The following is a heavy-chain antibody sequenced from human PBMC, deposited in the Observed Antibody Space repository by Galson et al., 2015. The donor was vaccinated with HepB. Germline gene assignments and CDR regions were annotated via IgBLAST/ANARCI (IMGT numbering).Heavy chain of an antibody. CDR3: ARDKVAAAGGPPSMHPEYFQH. Sequence: SLRLSCAASGFTFNSYSMNWVRQAPGKGLEWVSSISSSSSYIYYADSVKGRFTISRDNAKNSLYLQMNSLRAEDTAVYYCARDKVAAAGGPPSMHPEYFQHWGQGTLVTVSS. J-gene: IGHJ1*01. CDR1: GFTFNSYS. V-gene: IGHV3-21*01. CDR2: ISSSSSYI. D-gene: IGHD6-13*01.